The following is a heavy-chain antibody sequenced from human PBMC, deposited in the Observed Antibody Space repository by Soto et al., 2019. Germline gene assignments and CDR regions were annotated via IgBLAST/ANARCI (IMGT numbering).Heavy chain of an antibody. CDR3: ARDTAFIASGLFNP. J-gene: IGHJ5*02. CDR1: GFTFSDYY. CDR2: ISDSGTSI. Sequence: QVQLVESGGGLVKPGGSLRLSCVASGFTFSDYYMTWVRQAPGKGLEWISHISDSGTSIYYADSVKGRFTISRDNAMNSLYLHMNNLRAEDTAVYYCARDTAFIASGLFNPWGQGTLVSVSS. V-gene: IGHV3-11*01. D-gene: IGHD3-22*01.